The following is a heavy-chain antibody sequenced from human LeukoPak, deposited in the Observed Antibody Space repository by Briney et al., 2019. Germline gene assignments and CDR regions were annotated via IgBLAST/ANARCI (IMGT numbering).Heavy chain of an antibody. CDR2: ITHSGST. D-gene: IGHD2-2*02. CDR3: ASQYCSNTSCYTFLDY. CDR1: GESFSGYY. Sequence: SETLSLTCAVYGESFSGYYWSWIRQPPGKGLEWIGEITHSGSTNYNPSLKSRVAMSVETSKNQFSLKLNSVTAADTAVYYCASQYCSNTSCYTFLDYWGQGALVTVSS. J-gene: IGHJ4*02. V-gene: IGHV4-34*01.